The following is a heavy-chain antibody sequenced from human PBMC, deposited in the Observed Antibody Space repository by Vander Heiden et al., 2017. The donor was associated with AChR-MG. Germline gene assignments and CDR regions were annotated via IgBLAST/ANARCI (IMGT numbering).Heavy chain of an antibody. Sequence: QLQLQESGPGLVKPSETLSLTCTVSGGSISSSSYYWGWIRQPPGKGLEWIGSIYYSGSTYYNPSLKSRVTISVDTSKNQFSLKLSSVTAADTAVYYCATRDSSGYYLGVDYWGQGTLVTVSS. V-gene: IGHV4-39*01. CDR3: ATRDSSGYYLGVDY. J-gene: IGHJ4*02. CDR1: GGSISSSSYY. CDR2: IYYSGST. D-gene: IGHD3-22*01.